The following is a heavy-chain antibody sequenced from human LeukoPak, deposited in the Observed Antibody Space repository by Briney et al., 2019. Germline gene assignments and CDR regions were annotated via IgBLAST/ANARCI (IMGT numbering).Heavy chain of an antibody. Sequence: GGSLRLSCAASGFTFSSYVMSWVRQAPGKGLEWVSGISGSGGSTHYADSVKGRFTISRDNSRNTLYLQMNSLRAEDTAVYYCATLGAYDYWGQGTLVTVSS. J-gene: IGHJ4*02. D-gene: IGHD1-26*01. CDR1: GFTFSSYV. CDR2: ISGSGGST. V-gene: IGHV3-23*01. CDR3: ATLGAYDY.